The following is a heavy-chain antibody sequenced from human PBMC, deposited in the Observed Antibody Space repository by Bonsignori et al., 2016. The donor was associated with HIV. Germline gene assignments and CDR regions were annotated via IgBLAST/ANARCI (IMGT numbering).Heavy chain of an antibody. J-gene: IGHJ4*02. CDR2: IKQDGSEK. D-gene: IGHD1-26*01. Sequence: VRQAPGKGLEWVANIKQDGSEKYYVDSVKGRFTISRDNAKNSLYLQMNSLRAEDTAVYYCARDQGMNLRVGATTFKIPLGYWGQGTLVTVSS. CDR3: ARDQGMNLRVGATTFKIPLGY. V-gene: IGHV3-7*03.